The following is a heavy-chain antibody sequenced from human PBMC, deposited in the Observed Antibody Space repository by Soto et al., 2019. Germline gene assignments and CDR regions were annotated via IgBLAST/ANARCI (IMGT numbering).Heavy chain of an antibody. D-gene: IGHD3-16*01. CDR3: ARDNSILGAPFQD. Sequence: EVELVETGGGLIQPGGSLRLSCAVSGFTVSSNSMSWVRQAPGKGLEWVSLIYADGGTHYGDSVKGRFTISRDTSKNTVSLQMTSLRADDTAVYYCARDNSILGAPFQDWGQGTLVTVSS. J-gene: IGHJ1*01. CDR2: IYADGGT. V-gene: IGHV3-53*02. CDR1: GFTVSSNS.